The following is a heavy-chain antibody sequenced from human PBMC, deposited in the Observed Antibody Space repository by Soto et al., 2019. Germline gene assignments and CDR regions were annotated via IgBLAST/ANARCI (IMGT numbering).Heavy chain of an antibody. CDR3: ATQEVGGSYVYTFDP. J-gene: IGHJ5*02. D-gene: IGHD1-26*01. Sequence: SETLSLNCTVSRGSITSSSYYWGWIRQPPGKGLEWIGSIYYSGSTYYNPSLKSRVTISVDTSKNQFSLKLSSVTAADTAVYYCATQEVGGSYVYTFDPWGQGTLVTVSS. CDR2: IYYSGST. CDR1: RGSITSSSYY. V-gene: IGHV4-39*01.